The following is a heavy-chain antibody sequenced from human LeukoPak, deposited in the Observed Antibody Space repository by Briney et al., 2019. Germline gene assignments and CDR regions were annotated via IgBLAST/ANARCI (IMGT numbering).Heavy chain of an antibody. CDR3: ARPTTSGLHSH. D-gene: IGHD6-19*01. V-gene: IGHV3-48*01. CDR1: GFTFSDFD. Sequence: PGGSLRLSCAASGFTFSDFDLNWVRQAPGKGLEWVSYISGSSRTTYYTDSVKGRFTISRDNAKNSLYLQMNSLRAEDTAVYYCARPTTSGLHSHWGQGTMVTVSS. CDR2: ISGSSRTT. J-gene: IGHJ3*01.